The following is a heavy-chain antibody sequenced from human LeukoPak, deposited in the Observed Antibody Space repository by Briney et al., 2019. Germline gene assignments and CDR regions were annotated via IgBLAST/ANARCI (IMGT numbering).Heavy chain of an antibody. D-gene: IGHD3-22*01. CDR3: AREVLDYFDTSGPVDY. Sequence: GGSLRLSCAASGFTFSSYWMHWVRRAPGKGLEWVAVIWCDGSNEHYADSVKGRFIISRDNSKNTLYLQMNSLSAEDTAVYYCAREVLDYFDTSGPVDYWGQGTLVTVSS. V-gene: IGHV3-33*08. CDR1: GFTFSSYW. J-gene: IGHJ4*02. CDR2: IWCDGSNE.